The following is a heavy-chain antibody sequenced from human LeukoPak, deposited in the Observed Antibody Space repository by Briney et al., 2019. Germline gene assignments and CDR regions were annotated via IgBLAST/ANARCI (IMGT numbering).Heavy chain of an antibody. CDR3: ARGPYRGFDY. CDR1: GGSFSGYD. J-gene: IGHJ4*02. Sequence: SETLSLTCAVYGGSFSGYDWSWIRQPPGKGLEWIGEINHSGSTNYNPSLKSRVTISVDTSKNQFSLKLSSVTAADTAVYYCARGPYRGFDYWGQGTLVTVSS. V-gene: IGHV4-34*01. D-gene: IGHD1-14*01. CDR2: INHSGST.